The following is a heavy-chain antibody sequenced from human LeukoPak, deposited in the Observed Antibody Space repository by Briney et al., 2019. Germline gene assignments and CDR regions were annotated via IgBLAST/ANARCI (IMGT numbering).Heavy chain of an antibody. V-gene: IGHV1-18*01. J-gene: IGHJ4*02. D-gene: IGHD2-2*01. CDR3: ARDPDCSSTRCSESPFDY. CDR1: GYRLTSYG. Sequence: ASVTVSFKASGYRLTSYGISWVRQAPGQGLEWMAWISAYNGNTNYAQKFQGRVIMTTDTSTSTAYMELRSLRSDDTAVYYCARDPDCSSTRCSESPFDYWGQGTLVTVSS. CDR2: ISAYNGNT.